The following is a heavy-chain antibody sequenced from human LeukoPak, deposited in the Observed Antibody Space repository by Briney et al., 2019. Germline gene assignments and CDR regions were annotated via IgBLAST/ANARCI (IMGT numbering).Heavy chain of an antibody. CDR3: ARHWFGVVIVPGAVYFDF. D-gene: IGHD3-10*01. CDR2: INHSGSA. J-gene: IGHJ4*02. V-gene: IGHV4-34*01. CDR1: GGSFSGYY. Sequence: PSETLSLTCAVSGGSFSGYYCSWLRQAPGKGLEWIGEINHSGSANYTPSLKSRVTISVDTSKNQFSLNLRSVTAADTAVYYCARHWFGVVIVPGAVYFDFWGQGNLVTVSS.